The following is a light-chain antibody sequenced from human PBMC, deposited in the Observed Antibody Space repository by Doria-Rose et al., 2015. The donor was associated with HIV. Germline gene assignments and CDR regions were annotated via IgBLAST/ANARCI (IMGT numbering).Light chain of an antibody. V-gene: IGKV1-39*01. Sequence: TQSPSSLSASIGDRVTITCRASQTVSTYLYWFQQEPGKAPKLLIYAASRLQSGVPSRFSGGGSGTDFTLTISGLQPGDFATYYCQQTYSSPPWTFGQGTKVEMK. CDR1: QTVSTY. CDR2: AAS. CDR3: QQTYSSPPWT. J-gene: IGKJ1*01.